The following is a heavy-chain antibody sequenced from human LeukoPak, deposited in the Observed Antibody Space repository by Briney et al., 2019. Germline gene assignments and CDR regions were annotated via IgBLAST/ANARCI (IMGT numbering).Heavy chain of an antibody. D-gene: IGHD3-10*01. V-gene: IGHV3-23*01. Sequence: GGSLRLSCAASGFTFNNYPMSWVRQAPGQGLEWVSVLFTGGGRTLYADSVKGRFTISGDTSRTTLYLQMNGLRAEDTAVYYCAKECDYSPGHKFDLWGQGALVTVSS. J-gene: IGHJ4*02. CDR1: GFTFNNYP. CDR2: LFTGGGRT. CDR3: AKECDYSPGHKFDL.